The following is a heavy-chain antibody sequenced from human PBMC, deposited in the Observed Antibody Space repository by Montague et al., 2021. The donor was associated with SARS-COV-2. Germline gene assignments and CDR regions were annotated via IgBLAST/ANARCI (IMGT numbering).Heavy chain of an antibody. Sequence: SETLSLTCAVYGGSLSGYYWSWIRQPPGEGLEWIAEISHSGSTSYNASLKSRVTISVDTSKNQFSLKLSPATAADTAVYYCARVPYRLLFVPRYYGMDVWGQGTTVTVSS. V-gene: IGHV4-34*01. CDR2: ISHSGST. D-gene: IGHD2-2*01. J-gene: IGHJ6*02. CDR1: GGSLSGYY. CDR3: ARVPYRLLFVPRYYGMDV.